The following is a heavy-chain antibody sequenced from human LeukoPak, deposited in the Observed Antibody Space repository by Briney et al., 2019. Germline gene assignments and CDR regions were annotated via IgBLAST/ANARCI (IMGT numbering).Heavy chain of an antibody. CDR2: ISWNSGSI. V-gene: IGHV3-9*01. D-gene: IGHD3-22*01. CDR1: GFTFDDYA. J-gene: IGHJ6*02. CDR3: AKELPEDYYDSSGYHTNVHYGMDV. Sequence: PGGSLRLSCAASGFTFDDYAMHWVRQAPGKGLEWVSGISWNSGSIGYADSVEGRFTISRDNAKNSLYLQMNSLRAEDTALYYCAKELPEDYYDSSGYHTNVHYGMDVWGQGTTVTVSS.